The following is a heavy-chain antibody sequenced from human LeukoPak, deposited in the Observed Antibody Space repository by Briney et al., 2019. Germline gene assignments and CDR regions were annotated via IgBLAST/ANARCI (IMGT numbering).Heavy chain of an antibody. CDR3: ARAKVDSSGYYAPDY. J-gene: IGHJ4*02. Sequence: PSETLSLTCTVSGDSISSYYWSWIRQPPGKGLEWIGYIYYSGSTNYNPSLKSRVTISVDTSKNQFSLKLSSVTAADTAVYYCARAKVDSSGYYAPDYWGQGTLVTVSS. CDR1: GDSISSYY. V-gene: IGHV4-59*01. D-gene: IGHD3-22*01. CDR2: IYYSGST.